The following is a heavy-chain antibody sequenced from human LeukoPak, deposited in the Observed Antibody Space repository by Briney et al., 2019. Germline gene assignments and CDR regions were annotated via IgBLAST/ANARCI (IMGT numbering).Heavy chain of an antibody. Sequence: GASVKASCKASGDRFSSYTISWVRQAPGQGLEWMGRIIPIFGRPNYAQKFQGRVTISADKFTSTAYMELSSLRSEDTAVYYCARLYYYDSSGYYDSRVDYWGQGTLVTVSS. V-gene: IGHV1-69*02. CDR2: IIPIFGRP. D-gene: IGHD3-22*01. CDR3: ARLYYYDSSGYYDSRVDY. CDR1: GDRFSSYT. J-gene: IGHJ4*02.